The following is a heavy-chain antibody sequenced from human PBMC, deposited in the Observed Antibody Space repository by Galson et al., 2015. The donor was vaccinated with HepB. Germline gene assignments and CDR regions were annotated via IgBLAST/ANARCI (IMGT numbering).Heavy chain of an antibody. CDR2: MNSGGSDT. CDR3: ARYSGGSSPLDY. CDR1: GFTFNNYW. D-gene: IGHD1-26*01. Sequence: SLRLSCAASGFTFNNYWMHWVRQAPGKGLVWVSRMNSGGSDTVYADSVKGRFTISRDNAKNTLYLQMNSLRAEDTALYYCARYSGGSSPLDYWGQGTLVTVSS. J-gene: IGHJ4*02. V-gene: IGHV3-74*01.